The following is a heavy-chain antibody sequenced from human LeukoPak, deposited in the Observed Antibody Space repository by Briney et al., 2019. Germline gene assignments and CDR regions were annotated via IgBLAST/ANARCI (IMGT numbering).Heavy chain of an antibody. CDR3: AGQGDTALGGYFDY. Sequence: SETLSLTCTVSGVSISNFFWSWIRQPPGKGLEWIGETNHSGSTNYNPSLKSRVTISVDTSKNQFSLKLSSVTAADTAVYYCAGQGDTALGGYFDYWGQGTLVTVSS. D-gene: IGHD5-18*01. CDR1: GVSISNFF. V-gene: IGHV4-34*01. J-gene: IGHJ4*02. CDR2: TNHSGST.